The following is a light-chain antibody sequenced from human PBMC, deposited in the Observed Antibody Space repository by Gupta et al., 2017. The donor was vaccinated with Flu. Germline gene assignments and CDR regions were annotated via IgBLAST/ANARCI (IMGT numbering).Light chain of an antibody. V-gene: IGKV1-5*03. CDR3: QQYNSSSFT. CDR1: QSISSW. J-gene: IGKJ3*01. Sequence: PSTLSASVGDRVTITCRARQSISSWLAWYQQKPGKAPKLLIYKASRVESGVPSRFSGSGSGTEFTLTISSRQPDDFATYYCQQYNSSSFTFGHGTKVDIK. CDR2: KAS.